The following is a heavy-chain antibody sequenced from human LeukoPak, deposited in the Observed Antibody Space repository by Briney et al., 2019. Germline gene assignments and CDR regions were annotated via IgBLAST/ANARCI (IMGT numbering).Heavy chain of an antibody. Sequence: PSETLSLTCTVSGDSTSTYYWSWIRQPPGKGLEWIGYIYYRVTSDYNPSLKSRVTVSVDMSTRQISLKLSSVTAADTAVYYCARAVGGDGSGSLWGPGTLVTVSS. CDR1: GDSTSTYY. V-gene: IGHV4-59*01. D-gene: IGHD3-10*01. CDR3: ARAVGGDGSGSL. CDR2: IYYRVTS. J-gene: IGHJ4*02.